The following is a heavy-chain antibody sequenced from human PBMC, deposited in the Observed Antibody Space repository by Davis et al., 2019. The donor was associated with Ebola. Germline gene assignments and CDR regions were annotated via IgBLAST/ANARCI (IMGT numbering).Heavy chain of an antibody. CDR3: ASGLYGDYSDGY. Sequence: PGGSLRPSCAASGFIFTTYDIHWVRQAPGKGLEWLALISDDENNKYYADSVKGRFTISRDNSKNTLYLQMNSLRVEDTAVYNCASGLYGDYSDGYWGQGTLVTVSS. CDR2: ISDDENNK. J-gene: IGHJ4*02. CDR1: GFIFTTYD. V-gene: IGHV3-30-3*02. D-gene: IGHD4-17*01.